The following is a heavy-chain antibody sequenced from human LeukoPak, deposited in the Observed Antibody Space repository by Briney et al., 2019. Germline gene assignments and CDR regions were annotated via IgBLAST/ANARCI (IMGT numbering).Heavy chain of an antibody. CDR1: GFSVSDYY. J-gene: IGHJ5*02. V-gene: IGHV3-11*01. CDR2: ITRKDAI. Sequence: GGSLRLSCTASGFSVSDYYMNWIRQSPGKGLEWVSHITRKDAIEYADSVRGRFTISRDNANNLLYLQMDSLRPEDTAVYYCARGMYYSGSGPGNWFDPWGHGTLVTVSS. D-gene: IGHD3-10*01. CDR3: ARGMYYSGSGPGNWFDP.